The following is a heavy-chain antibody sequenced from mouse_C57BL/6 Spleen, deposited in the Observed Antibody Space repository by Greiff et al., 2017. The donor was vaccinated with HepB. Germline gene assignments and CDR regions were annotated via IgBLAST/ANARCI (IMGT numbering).Heavy chain of an antibody. V-gene: IGHV1-15*01. J-gene: IGHJ2*01. CDR2: IDPETGGT. CDR1: GYTFTDYE. CDR3: TRDTPNFDY. Sequence: QVQLQQSGAELVRPGASVTLSCKASGYTFTDYEMHWVKQTPVHGLEWIGAIDPETGGTAYNQKFKGKAILTADKSSSTAYMELRSLTSEDSAVYYCTRDTPNFDYWGQGTTLTVSS.